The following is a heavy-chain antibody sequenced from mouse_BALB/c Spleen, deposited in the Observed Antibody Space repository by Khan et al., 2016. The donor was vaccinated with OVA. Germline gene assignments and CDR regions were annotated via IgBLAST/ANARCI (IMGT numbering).Heavy chain of an antibody. V-gene: IGHV5-6*01. D-gene: IGHD1-1*01. CDR2: VSTGGHST. J-gene: IGHJ3*01. Sequence: EVQLVESGGDVVKPGGSLKLSCAASGFTFSTYGMSWVRQTPDKRLEWVATVSTGGHSTYYPDPVKGRFPISRDNAKNTLYRQMSSLKSEETAILYCARLAYYYDSEGFAYWGQGTLVTVSA. CDR1: GFTFSTYG. CDR3: ARLAYYYDSEGFAY.